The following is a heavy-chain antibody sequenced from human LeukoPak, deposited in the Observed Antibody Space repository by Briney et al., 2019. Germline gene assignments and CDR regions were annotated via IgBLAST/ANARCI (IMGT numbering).Heavy chain of an antibody. CDR1: GYTFTSYY. Sequence: ASVKVSCKASGYTFTSYYMHWVRQAPGQGLEWMGIINPSGGSTSYAQRFQGRVTMTRDTSTSTFYMELRSLKSEDTAVYYCAGDGEYYDSSGSYFDYWGQGTAVTVSS. CDR2: INPSGGST. D-gene: IGHD3-22*01. J-gene: IGHJ4*02. CDR3: AGDGEYYDSSGSYFDY. V-gene: IGHV1-46*01.